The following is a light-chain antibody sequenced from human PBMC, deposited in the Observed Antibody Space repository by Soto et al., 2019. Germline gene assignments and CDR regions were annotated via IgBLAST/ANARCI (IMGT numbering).Light chain of an antibody. Sequence: EIVLTQSPGTLSLSPGERATLSCRASQSVSSSYLAWYQHKPGQAPRLLIYGTSSRATGIPDRFSGSGSGTYFTLTISRLEPEDFAVYYCQQYGSSYTFGQGTKLEIK. V-gene: IGKV3-20*01. CDR1: QSVSSSY. CDR2: GTS. J-gene: IGKJ2*01. CDR3: QQYGSSYT.